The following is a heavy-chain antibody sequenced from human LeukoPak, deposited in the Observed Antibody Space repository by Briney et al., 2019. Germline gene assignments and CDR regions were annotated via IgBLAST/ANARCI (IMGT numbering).Heavy chain of an antibody. CDR1: GGSISSYY. V-gene: IGHV4-59*08. CDR3: ARQMWGIYYYYYGMDV. CDR2: IYYSGST. J-gene: IGHJ6*02. D-gene: IGHD6-13*01. Sequence: SETLSLTCTVSGGSISSYYWSWIRQPPGKGLEWIGYIYYSGSTNYNPSLKSRVTISVDTSKNQFSLKLSSVTAADTAVYYCARQMWGIYYYYYGMDVWGQGTTVTVSS.